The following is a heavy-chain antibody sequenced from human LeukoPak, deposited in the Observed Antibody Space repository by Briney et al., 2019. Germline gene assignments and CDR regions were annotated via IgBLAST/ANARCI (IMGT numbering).Heavy chain of an antibody. D-gene: IGHD4-23*01. J-gene: IGHJ4*02. V-gene: IGHV3-53*01. CDR3: ARDLRGNRDY. CDR1: GFIVSSNY. Sequence: GGSLRLSCAASGFIVSSNYMSWVRQAPGKGLEWVSVIYSGGRTYYADSVKGRFTISRDNSRNTLYLQMNSLRAEDTAVYFCARDLRGNRDYWGQGTLVTVSS. CDR2: IYSGGRT.